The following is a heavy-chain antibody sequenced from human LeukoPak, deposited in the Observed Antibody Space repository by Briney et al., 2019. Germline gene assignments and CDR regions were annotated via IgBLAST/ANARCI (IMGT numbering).Heavy chain of an antibody. J-gene: IGHJ4*02. Sequence: GASVKVSCKASGYTFTGYFMHWVRQAPGQGLEWMGRINPNSGGTNYAQKFQGRVTMTRDTSISTAYMELSRLRSDDTAVYYCARASSGWYGFDYWGQGPLVTVSS. CDR2: INPNSGGT. CDR3: ARASSGWYGFDY. D-gene: IGHD6-19*01. V-gene: IGHV1-2*06. CDR1: GYTFTGYF.